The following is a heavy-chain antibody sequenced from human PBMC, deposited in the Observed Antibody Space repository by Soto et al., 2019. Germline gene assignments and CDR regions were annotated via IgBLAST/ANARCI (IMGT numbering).Heavy chain of an antibody. CDR3: ARDSAGYGDWFGSFDP. V-gene: IGHV4-31*03. D-gene: IGHD4-17*01. Sequence: QVQLQESGPGLVKPSQTLSLTCTVSGGSISSGGYYWSWIRQHPGKGLEWIGYIYYSGSTYYNPSLKSRVTVSVDTSKNQCSLKLSSVTAADTAVYYCARDSAGYGDWFGSFDPWGQGTLVTVSS. CDR2: IYYSGST. J-gene: IGHJ5*02. CDR1: GGSISSGGYY.